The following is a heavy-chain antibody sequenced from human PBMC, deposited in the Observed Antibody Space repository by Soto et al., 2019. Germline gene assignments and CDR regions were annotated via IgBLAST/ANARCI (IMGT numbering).Heavy chain of an antibody. Sequence: QVQLQESGPGLVKPSETLSLTCTVSGGSVSSGSYYWSWIRQPPGKGLEWIGYIYYSGSTNYNPSVTSRVTIPVDPSKNQISLKLSSVTAADTDVYYCARELVRGLMSFDYWGQGTLVTVSS. CDR2: IYYSGST. CDR1: GGSVSSGSYY. CDR3: ARELVRGLMSFDY. D-gene: IGHD3-10*01. J-gene: IGHJ4*02. V-gene: IGHV4-61*01.